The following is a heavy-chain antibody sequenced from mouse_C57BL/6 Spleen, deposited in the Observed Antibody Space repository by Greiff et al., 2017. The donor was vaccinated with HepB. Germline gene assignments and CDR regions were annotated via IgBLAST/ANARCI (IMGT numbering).Heavy chain of an antibody. Sequence: EVKLVESGGGLVQPGGSLSLSCAASGFTFTDYYMSWVRQPPGKALEWLGFIRNKANGYTTEYSASVKGRFTISRDNYQSILYLQMNARRAEDSATYYCARSYGSSRYWYFDVWGTGTTVTVSS. D-gene: IGHD1-1*01. CDR2: IRNKANGYTT. CDR3: ARSYGSSRYWYFDV. V-gene: IGHV7-3*01. J-gene: IGHJ1*03. CDR1: GFTFTDYY.